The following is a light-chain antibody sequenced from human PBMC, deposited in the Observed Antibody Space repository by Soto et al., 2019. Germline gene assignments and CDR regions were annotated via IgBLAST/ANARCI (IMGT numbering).Light chain of an antibody. V-gene: IGKV1-5*03. Sequence: DIQMTQSPSTLSASVGDRVTITCRASQSISSWLAWYQQKPGKAPKLLIYKASSLESGVPSRFSGSGSGTECTLTSSSLQPDDFATYYCQQYKSYSLTFGGGTKVDIK. J-gene: IGKJ4*01. CDR3: QQYKSYSLT. CDR1: QSISSW. CDR2: KAS.